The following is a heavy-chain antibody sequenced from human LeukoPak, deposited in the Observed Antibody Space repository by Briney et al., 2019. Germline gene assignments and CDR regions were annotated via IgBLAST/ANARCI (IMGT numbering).Heavy chain of an antibody. CDR3: ATVSAGAVAGTGRRADYYYYGMDV. Sequence: ASVKVSCEASGYTFTSYGISWVRQAPGQGLGWMGWISAYNGNTNYAQKFQGRVTMTEDTSTDTAYMELSSLRSEDTAVYYCATVSAGAVAGTGRRADYYYYGMDVWGQGTTVTVSS. CDR2: ISAYNGNT. D-gene: IGHD6-19*01. CDR1: GYTFTSYG. V-gene: IGHV1-18*01. J-gene: IGHJ6*02.